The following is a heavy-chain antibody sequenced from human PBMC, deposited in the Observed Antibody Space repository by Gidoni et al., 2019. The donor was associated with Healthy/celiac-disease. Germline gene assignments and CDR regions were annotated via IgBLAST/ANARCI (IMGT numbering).Heavy chain of an antibody. J-gene: IGHJ6*02. CDR1: GGSISSYY. CDR2: IYTSGST. Sequence: QVQLQESGPGLVKPSETLSLTCTVSGGSISSYYWSWIRQPAGKGLEWIGRIYTSGSTNYHPSLKSRVTMSVDTSKNQFSLKLSSVTAADTAVYYCARDDGYSSGWSADVRRKNYYYYGMDVWGQGTTVTVSS. CDR3: ARDDGYSSGWSADVRRKNYYYYGMDV. V-gene: IGHV4-4*07. D-gene: IGHD6-19*01.